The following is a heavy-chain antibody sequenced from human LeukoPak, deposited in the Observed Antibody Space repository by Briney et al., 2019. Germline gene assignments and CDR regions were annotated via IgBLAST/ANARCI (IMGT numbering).Heavy chain of an antibody. J-gene: IGHJ4*02. Sequence: LTLTCTASGFTFGNYTMNWARQAPGKGLEWVGFIRSKAYGGTTEYAASVKGRFTISRDDSKSIAYLQMNSLKTEDTAVYYCTRVVPAEEVFDYWGQGTLVTVSS. D-gene: IGHD2-2*01. CDR1: GFTFGNYT. CDR3: TRVVPAEEVFDY. CDR2: IRSKAYGGTT. V-gene: IGHV3-49*04.